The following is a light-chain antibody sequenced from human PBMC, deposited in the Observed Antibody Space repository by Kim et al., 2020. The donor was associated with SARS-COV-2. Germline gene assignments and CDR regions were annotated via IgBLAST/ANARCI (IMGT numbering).Light chain of an antibody. J-gene: IGKJ4*01. Sequence: SVSPGERATLSCRASQTVSTKLAWYQQKPGQAPRLLISGVSTRATGIPARFSGSGSGAEFTLTVSSLQSEDFAVYYCQQYSDWPLTFGGGTKLEI. V-gene: IGKV3-15*01. CDR1: QTVSTK. CDR3: QQYSDWPLT. CDR2: GVS.